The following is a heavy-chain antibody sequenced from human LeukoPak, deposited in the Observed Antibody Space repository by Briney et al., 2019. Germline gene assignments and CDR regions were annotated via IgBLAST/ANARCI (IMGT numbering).Heavy chain of an antibody. CDR1: GGSISSGGYY. J-gene: IGHJ4*02. CDR3: AREVYPLSIVVVPAAMALDY. CDR2: IYYSGST. Sequence: PSETLSLTCTVSGGSISSGGYYWSWIRQHPGKGLEWIGYIYYSGSTYYNPSLKSRITISVDTSKNQFSLKLSSVTAADTAVYYCAREVYPLSIVVVPAAMALDYWGQGTLVTVSS. V-gene: IGHV4-31*03. D-gene: IGHD2-2*01.